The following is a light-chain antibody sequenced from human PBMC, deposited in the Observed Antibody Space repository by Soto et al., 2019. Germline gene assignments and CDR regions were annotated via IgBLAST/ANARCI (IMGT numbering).Light chain of an antibody. CDR1: SSNIGAGNA. J-gene: IGLJ1*01. Sequence: QLVLTQPPSVSGAPGQRVTISCTGSSSNIGAGNAVHWYQQVPGTAPKLLIYRDNNRPSGVPDRFSGSKSGTSASLAITGLQAEDESDYYCQSFDSSLSAYVFGTGTKLTVL. V-gene: IGLV1-40*01. CDR2: RDN. CDR3: QSFDSSLSAYV.